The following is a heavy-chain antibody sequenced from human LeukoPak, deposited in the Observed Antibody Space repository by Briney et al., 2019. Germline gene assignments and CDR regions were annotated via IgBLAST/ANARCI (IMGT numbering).Heavy chain of an antibody. CDR3: ARAEDSSHCSSTSCYGVWFDP. J-gene: IGHJ5*02. V-gene: IGHV1-18*01. CDR1: GYTFTSHG. Sequence: ASVKVSCKASGYTFTSHGITWVRQAPGQGLEWVGWINAYNGHTNYVQNLQGRATMTTDTSTSTAYMALSSLRSEDTAVYYCARAEDSSHCSSTSCYGVWFDPWGQGTLVTVSS. D-gene: IGHD2-2*01. CDR2: INAYNGHT.